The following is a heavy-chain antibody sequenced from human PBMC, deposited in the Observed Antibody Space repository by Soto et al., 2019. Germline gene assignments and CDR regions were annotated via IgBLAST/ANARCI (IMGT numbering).Heavy chain of an antibody. CDR3: ATVGYCSSTSCQTRYYYYGMDV. D-gene: IGHD2-2*03. J-gene: IGHJ6*02. CDR1: GFTFSDYS. Sequence: GSLRLSCAASGFTFSDYSMNWVRQAPGKGLEWVSYISRSGSDIYYADSVKGRFTISRDNAKNSLFLQMNSLRAEDTAVYYCATVGYCSSTSCQTRYYYYGMDVWGQGTTVTVSS. V-gene: IGHV3-11*01. CDR2: ISRSGSDI.